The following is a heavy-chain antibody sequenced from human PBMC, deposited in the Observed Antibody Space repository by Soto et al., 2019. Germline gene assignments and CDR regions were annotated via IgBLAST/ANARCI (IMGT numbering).Heavy chain of an antibody. CDR2: IYYSGST. J-gene: IGHJ3*02. CDR3: AREGRDSSHVWGAFDI. CDR1: GGSISSGGYY. D-gene: IGHD6-13*01. V-gene: IGHV4-31*03. Sequence: SETLSLTCTVSGGSISSGGYYWSWIRQHPGKGLEWIGYIYYSGSTYYNPSLKSRVTISVDTSKNQFSLKLSSVTAADTAVYYCAREGRDSSHVWGAFDIWGQGTMVTVSS.